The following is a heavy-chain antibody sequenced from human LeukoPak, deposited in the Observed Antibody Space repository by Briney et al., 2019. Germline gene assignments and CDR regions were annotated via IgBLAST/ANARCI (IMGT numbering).Heavy chain of an antibody. Sequence: PGGSLRLSCAASGFTFSSYAMSWVRQAPGKGLEWVSAISGSGGSTYYADSVKGRITISRDNSKNTLYLQMNSLRAEDTAVYYCARVLLPDAVDYCSRTSCPYWYFDLWGRGTLVTVSS. CDR3: ARVLLPDAVDYCSRTSCPYWYFDL. CDR2: ISGSGGST. V-gene: IGHV3-23*01. CDR1: GFTFSSYA. J-gene: IGHJ2*01. D-gene: IGHD2-2*01.